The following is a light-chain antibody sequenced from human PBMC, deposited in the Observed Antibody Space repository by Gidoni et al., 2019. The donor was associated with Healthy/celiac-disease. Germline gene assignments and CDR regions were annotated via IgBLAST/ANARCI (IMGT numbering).Light chain of an antibody. CDR3: QQLSNSPLT. CDR1: QDISSY. CDR2: DAS. V-gene: IGKV1-33*01. J-gene: IGKJ3*01. Sequence: DIQMTQSPSFLSASVGDRVTITCQASQDISSYLTWYQQKPGKAPKLLIYDASNLQTGVPSRFSGSGSGTDFTLTISSLQPEDFATYSCQQLSNSPLTFGPGTKVDIK.